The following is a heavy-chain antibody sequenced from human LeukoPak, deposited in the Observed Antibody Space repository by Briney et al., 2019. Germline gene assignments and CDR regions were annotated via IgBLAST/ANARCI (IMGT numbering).Heavy chain of an antibody. V-gene: IGHV1-2*04. D-gene: IGHD4-17*01. CDR1: GYTFTGYY. CDR3: ASSVTTNAFDI. J-gene: IGHJ3*02. CDR2: INPNSGGT. Sequence: ASAKVSCKASGYTFTGYYMHWVRQAPGQWLEWMGWINPNSGGTNYAQKFQGWVTMTRDTSISTAYMELSRLRSDDTAVYYCASSVTTNAFDIWGQGTMVTVSS.